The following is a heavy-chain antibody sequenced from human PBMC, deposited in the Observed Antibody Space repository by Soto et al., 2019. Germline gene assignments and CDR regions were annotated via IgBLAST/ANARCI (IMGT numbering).Heavy chain of an antibody. Sequence: QVQLVESGGGVVQPGRSLRLSCAASGFTFSSYGMHWVRQAPGKGLEWVAVIWYDGSNKYYADSVKGRFTISRDNSKNQLYLQMNSLRAEDTAVYYCARGIAARNNWFDPWGQGTLVTVSS. CDR2: IWYDGSNK. CDR1: GFTFSSYG. CDR3: ARGIAARNNWFDP. V-gene: IGHV3-33*01. D-gene: IGHD6-6*01. J-gene: IGHJ5*02.